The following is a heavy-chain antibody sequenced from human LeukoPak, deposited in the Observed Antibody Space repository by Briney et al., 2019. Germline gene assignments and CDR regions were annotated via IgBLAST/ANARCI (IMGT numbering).Heavy chain of an antibody. CDR2: ISWNSGSI. V-gene: IGHV3-9*03. D-gene: IGHD4-23*01. J-gene: IGHJ4*02. CDR3: AKSLDYGGNSGLDY. CDR1: GFTFDDYA. Sequence: PGGSLRLSCAASGFTFDDYAMHWVRQAPGKGLEWVSGISWNSGSIGYADSVKGRFTISRDNAKNSLYLQMNSLRAEDMALYYCAKSLDYGGNSGLDYWGQGTLVTVSS.